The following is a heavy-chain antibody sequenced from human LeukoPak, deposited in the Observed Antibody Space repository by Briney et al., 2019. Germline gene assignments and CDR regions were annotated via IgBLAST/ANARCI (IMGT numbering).Heavy chain of an antibody. CDR2: INHSGST. J-gene: IGHJ4*02. V-gene: IGHV4-34*01. CDR3: ARGDDYYDSSGYQPIDY. D-gene: IGHD3-22*01. CDR1: GGSFSGYY. Sequence: PSETLSLTCAVYGGSFSGYYWSWLRQPPGKGLEGIGEINHSGSTNYNPSLKSRVTISVDTSKNQFSLKLSSVTAADTAVYYCARGDDYYDSSGYQPIDYWGQGTLVSVSS.